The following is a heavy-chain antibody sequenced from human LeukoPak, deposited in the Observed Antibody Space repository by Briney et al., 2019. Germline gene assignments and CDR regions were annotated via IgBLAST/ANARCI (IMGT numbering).Heavy chain of an antibody. V-gene: IGHV4-34*01. CDR2: INHSGST. CDR1: GGSFSGYY. D-gene: IGHD2-2*01. CDR3: ARGLGYCSSTSCYPYHYYYGMDV. J-gene: IGHJ6*02. Sequence: SETLSLTCAVYGGSFSGYYWSWIRQPPGKGLEWIGEINHSGSTNYNPSLESRVTISVDTSKNQFSLKLSSVTAADTAVYYCARGLGYCSSTSCYPYHYYYGMDVWGQGTTVTVSS.